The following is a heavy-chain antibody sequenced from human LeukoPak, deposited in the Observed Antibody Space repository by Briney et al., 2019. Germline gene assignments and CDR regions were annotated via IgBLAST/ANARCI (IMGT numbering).Heavy chain of an antibody. CDR3: AGGHDPKKVAY. CDR2: IYYSGTT. CDR1: GGSISSGDYY. D-gene: IGHD5-12*01. Sequence: PSQTLSLTCTVSGGSISSGDYYWNWIRQPPGKGLEWLGFIYYSGTTDYSPSLRGRVTISLDTSKNRFSLKLNSVTAADTAVYYCAGGHDPKKVAYWGQGTLVTVSS. V-gene: IGHV4-31*03. J-gene: IGHJ4*02.